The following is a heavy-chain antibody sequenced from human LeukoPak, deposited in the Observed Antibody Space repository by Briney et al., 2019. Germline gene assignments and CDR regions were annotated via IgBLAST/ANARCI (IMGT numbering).Heavy chain of an antibody. V-gene: IGHV3-30*04. Sequence: GGSLRLSCAASGFTFSSYAMRWVRQAPGKGLEWLAVISYDGSNKYYADSVKGRFTISRDNSKNTLYLQMNSLRAEDTAVYYCASGASKRYFDYWGQGTLVTVSS. D-gene: IGHD4-11*01. J-gene: IGHJ4*02. CDR2: ISYDGSNK. CDR1: GFTFSSYA. CDR3: ASGASKRYFDY.